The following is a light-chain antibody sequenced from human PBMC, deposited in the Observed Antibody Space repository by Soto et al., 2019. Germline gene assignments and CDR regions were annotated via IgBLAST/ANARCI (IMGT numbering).Light chain of an antibody. Sequence: EIVLTQSPGTLSLSPGERATLSCRASQTVINNQLAWYQQTPGQAPRLLIYGASSRATGIPDRFSGSGSGPDFTLTITRLEPEDFAVYYCHHYGSSRTFGQGTKVDIK. CDR1: QTVINNQ. V-gene: IGKV3-20*01. J-gene: IGKJ1*01. CDR2: GAS. CDR3: HHYGSSRT.